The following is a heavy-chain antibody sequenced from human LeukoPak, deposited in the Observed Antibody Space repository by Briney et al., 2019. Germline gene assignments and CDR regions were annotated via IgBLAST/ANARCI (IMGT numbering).Heavy chain of an antibody. V-gene: IGHV3-23*01. CDR2: ISGSGGST. Sequence: GGSLRLSCAASGFTFSSYAMSWVRQAPGRGLEWVSAISGSGGSTYYADSVKGRFTISRDNSKNTLYLQMNSLRAEDTAVYYCAKDQRITMVRGGPFDYWGQGTLVTVSS. CDR3: AKDQRITMVRGGPFDY. CDR1: GFTFSSYA. D-gene: IGHD3-10*01. J-gene: IGHJ4*02.